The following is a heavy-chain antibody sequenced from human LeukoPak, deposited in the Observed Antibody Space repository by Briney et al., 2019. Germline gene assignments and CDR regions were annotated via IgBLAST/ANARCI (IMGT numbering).Heavy chain of an antibody. J-gene: IGHJ4*02. CDR2: IFGSGAGT. Sequence: GGSLRLSCAASGFTVSSNYMSWVRQAPGKGLEWVSSIFGSGAGTHYANSVKGRFTISRDNSKNTLYLQMNNLRAEDTAVYYCAKDLISPRSVGSSEKVDCWGQGTLVAVSS. CDR1: GFTVSSNY. D-gene: IGHD3-10*01. CDR3: AKDLISPRSVGSSEKVDC. V-gene: IGHV3-53*01.